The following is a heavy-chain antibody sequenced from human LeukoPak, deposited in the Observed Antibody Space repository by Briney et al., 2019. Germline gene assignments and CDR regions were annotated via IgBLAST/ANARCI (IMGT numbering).Heavy chain of an antibody. CDR1: GFTFSSYS. CDR2: ISSSSSYI. V-gene: IGHV3-21*01. J-gene: IGHJ4*02. Sequence: KSGGSLRLSCAASGFTFSSYSMHWVRQAPGKGLEWVSSISSSSSYIYYADSVKGRFTISRDNAKNSLYLQMDSLGAEDTAVYYCARDRDYGGNSFDYWGQGTLVTVSS. CDR3: ARDRDYGGNSFDY. D-gene: IGHD4-23*01.